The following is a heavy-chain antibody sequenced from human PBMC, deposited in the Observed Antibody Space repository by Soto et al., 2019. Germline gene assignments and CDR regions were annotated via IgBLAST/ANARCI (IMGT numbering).Heavy chain of an antibody. V-gene: IGHV6-1*01. J-gene: IGHJ6*02. CDR1: GGSVSSNSAA. Sequence: SQTLSLTCAISGGSVSSNSAACNWIRQSPSRGLEWLGRTYYRSKWNNDYALSVKSRITINPDTPKNQFSLHLYSVPPEDTAVYYCTGITSFRGMDVWGQGTPVTVSS. CDR2: TYYRSKWNN. D-gene: IGHD3-10*01. CDR3: TGITSFRGMDV.